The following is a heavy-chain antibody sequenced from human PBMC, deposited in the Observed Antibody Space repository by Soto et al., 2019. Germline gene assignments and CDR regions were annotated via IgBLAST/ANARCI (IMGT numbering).Heavy chain of an antibody. CDR2: VNPIVSMS. Sequence: QVQLVQSGAEVKRPGSSVKVSCKASGDTFNFYSINWVRQAPGLGLEWMGRVNPIVSMSNYAQRFQGRVTMTAAKSTSTAYMELGGLRSEDTAIYYCATSYGSGYRAFDYWGQGALVTVSS. V-gene: IGHV1-69*04. J-gene: IGHJ4*02. CDR3: ATSYGSGYRAFDY. CDR1: GDTFNFYS. D-gene: IGHD3-10*01.